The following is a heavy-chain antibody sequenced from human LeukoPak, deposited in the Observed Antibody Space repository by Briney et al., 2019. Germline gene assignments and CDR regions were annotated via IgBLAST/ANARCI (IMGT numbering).Heavy chain of an antibody. Sequence: ASVKVSCKASGYTFTSYAMHWVRQAPGQGLEWMGWINAGNGNTKYSQKFQGRVTMTRNTSISTAYMELSSLRYEDTAVYYCATDYTDYSLDYWGQGTLVTVSS. J-gene: IGHJ4*02. D-gene: IGHD4-11*01. CDR3: ATDYTDYSLDY. CDR2: INAGNGNT. CDR1: GYTFTSYA. V-gene: IGHV1-3*01.